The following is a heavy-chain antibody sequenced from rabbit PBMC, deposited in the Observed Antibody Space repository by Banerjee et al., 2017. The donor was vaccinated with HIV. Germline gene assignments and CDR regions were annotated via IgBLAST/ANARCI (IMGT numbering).Heavy chain of an antibody. CDR2: IYAGDGST. J-gene: IGHJ4*01. D-gene: IGHD6-1*01. CDR1: GFSFSSNA. CDR3: ARASDYYAYGYAGYAYASGFGL. V-gene: IGHV1S40*01. Sequence: QSLEESGGDLVKPGASLTLTCTASGFSFSSNAMCWVRQAPGKGPEWIACIYAGDGSTYYASWVNGRFSISKTSSTTVTLQMTSLTAADTATYFCARASDYYAYGYAGYAYASGFGLWGQGTLVTVS.